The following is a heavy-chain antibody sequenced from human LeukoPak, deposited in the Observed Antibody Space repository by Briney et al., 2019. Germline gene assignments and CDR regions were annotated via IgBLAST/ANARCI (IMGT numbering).Heavy chain of an antibody. CDR1: GYRFTSYW. J-gene: IGHJ3*02. Sequence: GESLKISCKGSGYRFTSYWIGWVRQMPGKGLEWMGFIYPGDSDTRYSPSFQGQVTISADKSMSTAYLQWSSLKASDTAMYYCARRRGRYSGDAFDIWAKGQWSPSLQ. D-gene: IGHD1-26*01. CDR3: ARRRGRYSGDAFDI. CDR2: IYPGDSDT. V-gene: IGHV5-51*01.